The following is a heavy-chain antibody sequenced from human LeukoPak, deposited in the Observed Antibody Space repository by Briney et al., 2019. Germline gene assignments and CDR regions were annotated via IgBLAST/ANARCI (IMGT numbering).Heavy chain of an antibody. V-gene: IGHV4-61*02. CDR1: GGSISSGSYY. Sequence: PSETLSLTCTVSGGSISSGSYYWSWIRQPAGKGLEWIGRIYTSGSTNYNPSLKSRVTISVDTSKNQFSLKLSSVTAADTAVYYCAREEWGTISNWGQGTMVTVSS. CDR3: AREEWGTISN. D-gene: IGHD1-26*01. CDR2: IYTSGST. J-gene: IGHJ3*01.